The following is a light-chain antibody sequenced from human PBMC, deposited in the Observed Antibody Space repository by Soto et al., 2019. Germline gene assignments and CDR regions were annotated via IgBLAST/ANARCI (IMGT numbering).Light chain of an antibody. J-gene: IGKJ5*01. Sequence: DIQLTQSPSFLSASVGDRVTITCRASQGISSYLAWYQQQPGKAPELLIYAASTLQSGVPSRFSGSGSGTEFTLTISSLQPEDFATYYCQQLYSYPITFGQGTRLEIK. CDR3: QQLYSYPIT. CDR1: QGISSY. CDR2: AAS. V-gene: IGKV1-9*01.